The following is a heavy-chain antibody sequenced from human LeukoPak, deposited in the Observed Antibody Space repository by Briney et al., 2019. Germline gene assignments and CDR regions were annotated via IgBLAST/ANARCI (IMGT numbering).Heavy chain of an antibody. Sequence: TSETLSLTCTVSGGSISSSSDYWGWIRQPPGKGLEWIGRIYTSGSTNYNPSLKSRVTMSVDTSKNQFSLKLSSVTAADTAVYYCARDRGYCSSINCPTDWFDPWGQGTLVTVSS. V-gene: IGHV4-39*07. J-gene: IGHJ5*02. CDR3: ARDRGYCSSINCPTDWFDP. D-gene: IGHD2-2*03. CDR2: IYTSGST. CDR1: GGSISSSSDY.